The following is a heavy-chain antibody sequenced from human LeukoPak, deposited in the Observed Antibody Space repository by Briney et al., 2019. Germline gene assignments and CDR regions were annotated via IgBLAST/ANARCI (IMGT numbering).Heavy chain of an antibody. CDR1: GFTVSSNY. V-gene: IGHV3-53*01. D-gene: IGHD6-19*01. CDR3: AKASIAVAGTFDY. CDR2: IYSGGST. Sequence: GGSLRLSCAASGFTVSSNYMSWVRQAPGKGLEWVSVIYSGGSTYYADSVKGRFTISRDNSKNTLYLQMNSLRAEDTAVYYCAKASIAVAGTFDYWGQGTLVTVSS. J-gene: IGHJ4*02.